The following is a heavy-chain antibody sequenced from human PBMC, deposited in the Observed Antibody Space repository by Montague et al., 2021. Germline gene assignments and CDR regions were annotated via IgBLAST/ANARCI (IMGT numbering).Heavy chain of an antibody. CDR3: ARSGGYCSCGRCDTFDY. Sequence: TLSLTCSVSGGSISSGGFYWSWIRQHPGKGPEWIGYIYDSGSTNYNPSLKSRLTLSRDTSKNQVSLRLTSVTAAETAVYYCARSGGYCSCGRCDTFDYWGQGTLVTVSS. CDR2: IYDSGST. D-gene: IGHD2-15*01. J-gene: IGHJ4*02. CDR1: GGSISSGGFY. V-gene: IGHV4-31*03.